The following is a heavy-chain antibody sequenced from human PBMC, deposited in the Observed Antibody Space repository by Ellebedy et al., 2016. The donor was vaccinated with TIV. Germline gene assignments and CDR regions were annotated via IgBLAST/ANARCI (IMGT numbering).Heavy chain of an antibody. V-gene: IGHV3-13*05. Sequence: PGGSLRLSCAASGFTFSSYDMHWVRQATGEGLEWISSIHAAGDPHYAGSVKGRFTISRENARNSLYLHMSSLRAGDTAVYYCARVLRDSNGWYHFDYWGQGTLVTVSS. D-gene: IGHD6-19*01. CDR2: IHAAGDP. J-gene: IGHJ4*02. CDR1: GFTFSSYD. CDR3: ARVLRDSNGWYHFDY.